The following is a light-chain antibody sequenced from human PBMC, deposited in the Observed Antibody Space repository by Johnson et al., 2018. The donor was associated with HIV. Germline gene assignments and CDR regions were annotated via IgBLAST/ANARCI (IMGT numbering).Light chain of an antibody. CDR1: SSNIGNNY. V-gene: IGLV1-51*01. Sequence: QSVLTQPPSVSAAPGQKVTISCSGSSSNIGNNYVSWYQQLPGTALKLLIYDNNKRPSGIPDRFSGSKSGTAATLGITGLQTGDEADYYCGTWDSSLTTSYVVGTGTKVIVV. J-gene: IGLJ1*01. CDR2: DNN. CDR3: GTWDSSLTTSYV.